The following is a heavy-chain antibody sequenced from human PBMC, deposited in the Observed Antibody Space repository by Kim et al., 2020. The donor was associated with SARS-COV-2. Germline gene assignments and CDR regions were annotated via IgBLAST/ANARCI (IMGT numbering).Heavy chain of an antibody. CDR2: INPNSGCT. CDR1: GYTFTGYY. Sequence: ASVKVSCKASGYTFTGYYMHWVRQAPGQGLEWMGWINPNSGCTNYAQKFQGWVTMTRDTSISTAYMELSRLRSDDTAVYYCARGGTVYSARVKLIDAFDIWGQGTMVTVSS. J-gene: IGHJ3*02. CDR3: ARGGTVYSARVKLIDAFDI. V-gene: IGHV1-2*04. D-gene: IGHD3-16*01.